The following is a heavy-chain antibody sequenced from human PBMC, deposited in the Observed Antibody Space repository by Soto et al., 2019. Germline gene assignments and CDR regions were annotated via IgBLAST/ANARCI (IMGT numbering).Heavy chain of an antibody. D-gene: IGHD1-26*01. CDR1: GFTFSMYW. V-gene: IGHV3-7*01. CDR3: ARSDQMGVGAY. CDR2: INQDGTAN. J-gene: IGHJ4*02. Sequence: EVQLVESGGGLVQPGGSLRLSCAASGFTFSMYWMSWVRQAPGKGLEWVANINQDGTANYYVDSLEGRFTISRANAKNSLYVQISSLRAEGTAVYYWARSDQMGVGAYWGQGTLVTVSS.